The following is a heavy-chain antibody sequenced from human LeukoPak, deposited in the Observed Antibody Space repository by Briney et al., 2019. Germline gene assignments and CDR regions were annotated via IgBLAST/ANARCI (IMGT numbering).Heavy chain of an antibody. CDR1: GYTLTELS. V-gene: IGHV1-24*01. Sequence: ASVKVSCKVSGYTLTELSMHWVRQAPGKGLEWMGGFDPEDGETIYAQKFQGRVTMTEDTSTDTAYMELSSLRSEDTAVYYCARGRFIITPRTIVIRHGAFDIWGQGAMVTVSS. CDR2: FDPEDGET. D-gene: IGHD2/OR15-2a*01. J-gene: IGHJ3*02. CDR3: ARGRFIITPRTIVIRHGAFDI.